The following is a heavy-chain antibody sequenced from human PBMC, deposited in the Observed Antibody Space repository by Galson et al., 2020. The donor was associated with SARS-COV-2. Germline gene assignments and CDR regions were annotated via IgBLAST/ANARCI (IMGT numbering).Heavy chain of an antibody. D-gene: IGHD3-10*01. V-gene: IGHV4-34*01. CDR1: VGSFSDYY. CDR3: ARGSHGWGSHGPFDV. J-gene: IGHJ3*01. CDR2: INHSGGT. Sequence: SEMSLTCAVYVGSFSDYYWTWIRQSPGKGLEWIGEINHSGGTNFNPSLRSRVSLSVDTSKNQFSLNLMSVTAADTAVYYCARGSHGWGSHGPFDVWDQGAMVTVS.